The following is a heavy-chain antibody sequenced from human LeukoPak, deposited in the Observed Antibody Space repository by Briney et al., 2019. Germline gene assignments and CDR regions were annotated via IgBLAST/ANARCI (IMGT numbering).Heavy chain of an antibody. CDR1: GGSISSSSYY. Sequence: SETLSLTCTVSGGSISSSSYYWGWIRQPPGKGLEWIGSIYYSGSTYCNPSLKSRVTISVDTSKNQFSLKLSSVTAADTAVYYCATCSSSWYVPGWFDPWGQGTLVTVSS. D-gene: IGHD6-13*01. CDR2: IYYSGST. CDR3: ATCSSSWYVPGWFDP. V-gene: IGHV4-39*01. J-gene: IGHJ5*02.